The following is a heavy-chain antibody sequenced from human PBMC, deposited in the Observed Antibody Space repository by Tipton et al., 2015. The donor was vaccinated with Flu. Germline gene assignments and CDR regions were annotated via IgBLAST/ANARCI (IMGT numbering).Heavy chain of an antibody. D-gene: IGHD3-9*01. CDR2: INYSGAT. CDR3: ARLFRLRDTGYYFDY. Sequence: TLSLTCTVSDGSISSYSWSWIRQPPGKGLEWIGYINYSGATNYNPSLKSRVTISEDTSKSQFSLKLSSVTAADTAVYYCARLFRLRDTGYYFDYWGQGTLVTVSS. V-gene: IGHV4-59*08. J-gene: IGHJ4*02. CDR1: DGSISSYS.